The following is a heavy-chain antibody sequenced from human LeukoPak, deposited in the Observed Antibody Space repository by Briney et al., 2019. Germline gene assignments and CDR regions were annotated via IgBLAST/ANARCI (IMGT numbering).Heavy chain of an antibody. CDR3: EKDRRGSYYLLWDY. Sequence: GGSLRLSSAAYGFTFSNYSMNWVRQAPREGLEWVSAIRGSGGSSYYADSVKGRFTIYRDKSKNTMYLQMNSLRDEDTAVYDCEKDRRGSYYLLWDYWGQGTLVTVSS. D-gene: IGHD3-10*02. J-gene: IGHJ4*02. CDR2: IRGSGGSS. V-gene: IGHV3-23*01. CDR1: GFTFSNYS.